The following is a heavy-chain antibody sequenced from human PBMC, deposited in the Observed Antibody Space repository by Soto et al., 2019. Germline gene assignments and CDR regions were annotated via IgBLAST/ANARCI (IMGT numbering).Heavy chain of an antibody. Sequence: QVQLQQWGAGLLKPSETLSLTCAVYGGSLSGYYGNWIRQSPGKGLEWIGEINNSGSTNYNPSLKSRVPISIDTSKTQFSLKLSSVTAADTAVYYCARTRNLDVWGQGTTVIVSS. CDR1: GGSLSGYY. V-gene: IGHV4-34*01. CDR3: ARTRNLDV. J-gene: IGHJ6*02. CDR2: INNSGST. D-gene: IGHD1-1*01.